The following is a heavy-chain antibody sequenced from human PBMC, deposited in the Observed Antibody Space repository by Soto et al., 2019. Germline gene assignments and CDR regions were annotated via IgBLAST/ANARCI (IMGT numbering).Heavy chain of an antibody. V-gene: IGHV1-2*02. J-gene: IGHJ5*02. CDR1: GYTFTDYF. CDR3: ARVTLKAGNWFDP. Sequence: QVQLVQSGAEVKKPGASVKISCKASGYTFTDYFINWVRQAPGQGFEWMGWINPHSRGTNYAQKFQGRVTMTRDTSNSTAYMELRGLRSDDTAVYYCARVTLKAGNWFDPWGQGTLVTVSS. CDR2: INPHSRGT.